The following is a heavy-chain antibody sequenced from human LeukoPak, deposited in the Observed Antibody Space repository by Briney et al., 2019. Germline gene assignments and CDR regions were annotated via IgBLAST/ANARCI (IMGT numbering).Heavy chain of an antibody. D-gene: IGHD2-15*01. CDR3: ARAKFGYCSGGSCSSGAFDI. J-gene: IGHJ3*02. CDR2: IRYDGSNK. Sequence: GGSLRLSCAASGFTFSSYGMHWVRQAPGKGLEWVAFIRYDGSNKYYADSVKGRFTISRDNSKNTLYLQMNSLRAEDTAVYYCARAKFGYCSGGSCSSGAFDIWGQGTMVTVSS. V-gene: IGHV3-30*02. CDR1: GFTFSSYG.